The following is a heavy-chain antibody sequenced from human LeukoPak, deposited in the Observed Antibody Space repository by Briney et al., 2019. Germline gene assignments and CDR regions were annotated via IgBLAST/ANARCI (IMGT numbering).Heavy chain of an antibody. V-gene: IGHV3-23*01. J-gene: IGHJ4*02. CDR2: ISVSGGST. Sequence: PWGSLRLSCLASGFTFSSYVMNWVRQTPGKGLEWVSSISVSGGSTFYADSVKGRFTISRDNSENTLYLQMNSLGAEDTAVYYCAKDSTWAADYWGQGTLVSVSS. D-gene: IGHD5/OR15-5a*01. CDR1: GFTFSSYV. CDR3: AKDSTWAADY.